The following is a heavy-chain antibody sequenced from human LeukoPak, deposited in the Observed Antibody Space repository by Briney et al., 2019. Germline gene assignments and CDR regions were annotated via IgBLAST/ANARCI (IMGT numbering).Heavy chain of an antibody. D-gene: IGHD3-22*01. CDR3: ARGSSGKDDSSGYYRY. CDR1: GGSISSYY. CDR2: IYYSGST. V-gene: IGHV4-59*01. J-gene: IGHJ4*02. Sequence: PSETLSLTCTVSGGSISSYYGSWIRQPPGKGLEWIGYIYYSGSTNYNPSLKSRVTISVDTSKNQFSLKLSSVTAADTAVYYCARGSSGKDDSSGYYRYWGQGTLVTVSS.